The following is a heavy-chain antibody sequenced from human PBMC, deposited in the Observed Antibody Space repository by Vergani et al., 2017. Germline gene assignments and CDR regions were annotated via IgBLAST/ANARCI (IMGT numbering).Heavy chain of an antibody. CDR1: GFTFSRHA. V-gene: IGHV3-30-3*01. CDR2: ISYDGSNK. CDR3: ARALYCDSSGSIPLPPSY. J-gene: IGHJ4*02. Sequence: QVQLVESGGGVVQPGRSLRLSCAASGFTFSRHAMHWVRQAPGKGLEWVAVISYDGSNKNYADSVKGRFTISRDNSKNTLYLQMNSLRAEDAAVYYCARALYCDSSGSIPLPPSYWGQGTLVTDSS. D-gene: IGHD3-22*01.